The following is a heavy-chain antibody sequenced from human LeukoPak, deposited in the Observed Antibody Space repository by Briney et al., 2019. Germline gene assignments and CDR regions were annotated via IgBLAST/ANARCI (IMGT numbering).Heavy chain of an antibody. CDR1: GYTLTELS. D-gene: IGHD1-7*01. CDR3: VPRVRITGTFDY. J-gene: IGHJ4*02. Sequence: GASVKVSCKVSGYTLTELSMHWVRQAPGKGLEWMGGFDPEDGETIYAQKFQGRVTMTEDTSTDTAYMELSSLRSEDTAVYYWVPRVRITGTFDYWGQGTLVTVSS. V-gene: IGHV1-24*01. CDR2: FDPEDGET.